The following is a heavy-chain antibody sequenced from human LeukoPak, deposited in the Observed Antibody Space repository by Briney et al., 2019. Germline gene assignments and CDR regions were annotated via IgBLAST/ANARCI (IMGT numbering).Heavy chain of an antibody. CDR2: IRYDGSNK. V-gene: IGHV3-30*02. Sequence: GGTLRLSCAASGFTFSSFSMNWVRQAPGKGLEWVAFIRYDGSNKYYADSVKGRFTISRDNSKNTLYLQMNSLRAEDTAVYYCAKGAYYYMDVWGKGTTVTVSS. J-gene: IGHJ6*03. CDR1: GFTFSSFS. CDR3: AKGAYYYMDV.